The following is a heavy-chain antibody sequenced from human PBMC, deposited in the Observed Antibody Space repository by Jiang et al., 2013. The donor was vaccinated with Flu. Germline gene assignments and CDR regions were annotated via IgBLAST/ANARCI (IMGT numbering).Heavy chain of an antibody. D-gene: IGHD1-26*01. CDR3: ARARGDSGSFYVAF. V-gene: IGHV1-8*01. J-gene: IGHJ4*02. CDR1: GYTFTGYD. CDR2: MNPNSGNT. Sequence: SGAEVKKPGASVKVSCKASGYTFTGYDLNWVRQATGQGLEWMGRMNPNSGNTDYAQKLQGRVTVATDTSTSTAYMELRSLRSDDTAVYYCARARGDSGSFYVAFWGQGTLVTVSS.